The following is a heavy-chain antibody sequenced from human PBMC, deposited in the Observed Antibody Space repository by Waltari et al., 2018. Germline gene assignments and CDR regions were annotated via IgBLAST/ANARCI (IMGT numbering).Heavy chain of an antibody. CDR3: ARDVVIMENWFDP. CDR1: GGSISPNTYY. Sequence: QLQLQESGPGLVKPSETLSLTCTVSGGSISPNTYYWGWIRQPPGKGLEWIGSIYYSGSTYYNPSLRSRVTIVVDTSKNQFSLKLTSVTAADTAVYYCARDVVIMENWFDPWGQGTLVTVSS. J-gene: IGHJ5*02. D-gene: IGHD2-15*01. CDR2: IYYSGST. V-gene: IGHV4-39*07.